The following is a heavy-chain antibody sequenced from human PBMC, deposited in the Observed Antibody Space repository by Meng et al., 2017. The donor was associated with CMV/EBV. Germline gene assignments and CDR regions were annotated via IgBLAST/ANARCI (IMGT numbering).Heavy chain of an antibody. V-gene: IGHV4-39*01. D-gene: IGHD3-3*01. CDR2: FYYSAST. J-gene: IGHJ4*02. Sequence: SETLSLTCTVSGGSINSSSYYWGWIRQPPGKGLEWIGSFYYSASTYKNPSLKSRVSISADSFKNQFSPKLGSVTPADTAVYYCARHPVGLRFLEWLLYPDYWGQGTLVTVSS. CDR1: GGSINSSSYY. CDR3: ARHPVGLRFLEWLLYPDY.